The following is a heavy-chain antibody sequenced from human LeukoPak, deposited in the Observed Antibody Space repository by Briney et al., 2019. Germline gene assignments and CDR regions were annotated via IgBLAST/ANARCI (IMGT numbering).Heavy chain of an antibody. V-gene: IGHV3-11*01. D-gene: IGHD3-3*01. Sequence: GSLRLSCAASGFTFSDYYMTWIRQAPGKGLEWLSYIGLIGEKIFYASSLEGRFTITREKAKTSLYLQMNSVRAEDTAVYYCARTLDLLEWSRSGPYFQHWGQGTLLTLSS. CDR3: ARTLDLLEWSRSGPYFQH. CDR2: IGLIGEKI. CDR1: GFTFSDYY. J-gene: IGHJ1*01.